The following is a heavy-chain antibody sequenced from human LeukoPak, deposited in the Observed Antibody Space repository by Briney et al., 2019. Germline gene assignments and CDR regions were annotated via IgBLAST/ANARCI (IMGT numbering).Heavy chain of an antibody. CDR2: IVVGSGNT. D-gene: IGHD4-11*01. Sequence: SVKVSCKSSGFTFTSSSAVQWVRQARGQRLEWIGWIVVGSGNTNYAQKFRERVTFTRDMSTNTAYMDLSSLRSDDTAVYYCAPEFMMTTGFAPWGQGTLVTVSS. CDR3: APEFMMTTGFAP. CDR1: GFTFTSSSA. J-gene: IGHJ5*02. V-gene: IGHV1-58*01.